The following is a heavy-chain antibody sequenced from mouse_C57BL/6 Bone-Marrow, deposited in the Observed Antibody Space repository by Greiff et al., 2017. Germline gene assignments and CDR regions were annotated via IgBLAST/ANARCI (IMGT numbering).Heavy chain of an antibody. CDR2: IDPSDSYT. CDR1: GYTFTSYW. V-gene: IGHV1-69*01. CDR3: ARSSLRGFAY. J-gene: IGHJ3*01. D-gene: IGHD6-1*01. Sequence: QVHVKQPGAELVMPGASVKLSCKASGYTFTSYWMHWVKQRPGQGLEWIGEIDPSDSYTNYNQKFKGKSTLTVDKSSSTAYMQLSSLTSEDSAVYYCARSSLRGFAYWGQGTLVTVSA.